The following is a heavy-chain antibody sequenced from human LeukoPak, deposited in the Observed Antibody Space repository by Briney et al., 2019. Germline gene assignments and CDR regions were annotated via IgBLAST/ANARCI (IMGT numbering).Heavy chain of an antibody. D-gene: IGHD3-22*01. V-gene: IGHV3-64D*06. CDR2: ISSNGGST. CDR1: GFTFSSYA. CDR3: VKGGYYYDSSGNDDAFDI. J-gene: IGHJ3*02. Sequence: PGGSLRLSCSASGFTFSSYAMHWVRQAPGKGLEYVSAISSNGGSTYYADSVKGRFTISRDNSKNTLYLQMSSLRAEDTAVYYCVKGGYYYDSSGNDDAFDIWGQGTMVTVSS.